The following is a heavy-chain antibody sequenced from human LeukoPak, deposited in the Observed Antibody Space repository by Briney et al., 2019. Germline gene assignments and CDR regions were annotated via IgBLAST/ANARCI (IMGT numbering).Heavy chain of an antibody. J-gene: IGHJ4*02. CDR1: GFSFSSYG. CDR3: AKDLPIQLWFANYFDY. D-gene: IGHD5-18*01. V-gene: IGHV3-23*01. CDR2: ISGSGGST. Sequence: GRSLRLSCAASGFSFSSYGMSWVRQAPGKGLEWVSAISGSGGSTYYADSVKGRFTISRDNSKNTLYLQMNSLRAEDTAVYYCAKDLPIQLWFANYFDYWGQGTLVTVSS.